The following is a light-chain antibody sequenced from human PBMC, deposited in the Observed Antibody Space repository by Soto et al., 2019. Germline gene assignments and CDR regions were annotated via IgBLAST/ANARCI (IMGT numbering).Light chain of an antibody. CDR3: LQHNSYPRA. J-gene: IGKJ1*01. Sequence: DIQMTQSPSSLSASVGDRVTITCRASQDIGNDLGWYQQKPGKAPTRLIYAASSLESGVPARFSGSGSGTEFTLTSSSLQPEDFATYYCLQHNSYPRAFGQGTKVEIK. CDR2: AAS. CDR1: QDIGND. V-gene: IGKV1-17*01.